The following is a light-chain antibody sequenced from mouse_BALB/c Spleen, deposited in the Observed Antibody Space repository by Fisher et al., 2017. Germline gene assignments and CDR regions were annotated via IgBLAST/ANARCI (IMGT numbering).Light chain of an antibody. V-gene: IGKV4-57-1*01. Sequence: DIVLTQSTAIMSASPGEKVTMTCRASSSVSSSYLHWYQQKSGASPKLWIYSTSNLASGVPARFSGSGSGTSYSLTISSMEAEDAATYYCHQYHRSPPTFGAGTKLELK. CDR1: SSVSSSY. J-gene: IGKJ5*01. CDR2: STS. CDR3: HQYHRSPPT.